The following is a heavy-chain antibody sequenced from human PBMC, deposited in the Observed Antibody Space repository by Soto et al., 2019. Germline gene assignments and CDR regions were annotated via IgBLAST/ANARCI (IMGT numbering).Heavy chain of an antibody. V-gene: IGHV4-31*03. CDR2: IYYTGRT. J-gene: IGHJ4*02. D-gene: IGHD6-13*01. CDR1: GGSISSGGYY. CDR3: AGDRAGALYFDY. Sequence: QVQLQESGPGLVKPSQTLSLTCTFSGGSISSGGYYWSWIRQHPGKGLEWIGYIYYTGRTYYNPALKSRVIISVDTSKNQFSLKLSSVTAADTAVYYCAGDRAGALYFDYWGQGTLVTVSS.